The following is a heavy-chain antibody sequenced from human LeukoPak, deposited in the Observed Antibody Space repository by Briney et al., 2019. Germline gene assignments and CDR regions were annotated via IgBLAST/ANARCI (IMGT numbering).Heavy chain of an antibody. V-gene: IGHV3-21*01. D-gene: IGHD2-15*01. CDR3: ARNSDWGCSGGTCYNYEGY. Sequence: PSETLSLTCAVYGGSFSGYYWGWVRQAPGKGLEWVSFISSSSSYIYYADSVKGRFTISRDNAKNSLYLQMNSLRAEDTAVYYCARNSDWGCSGGTCYNYEGYWGQGTLVTVSS. J-gene: IGHJ4*02. CDR1: GGSFSGYY. CDR2: ISSSSSYI.